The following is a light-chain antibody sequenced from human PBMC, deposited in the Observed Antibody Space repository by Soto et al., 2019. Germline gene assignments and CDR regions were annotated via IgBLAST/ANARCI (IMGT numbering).Light chain of an antibody. Sequence: EIVLTQSPGTLSLSPGERATLFCRASQSVSSSYLGWYQQKPGQAPRLLIYGASNRATDIPDRFSGTGSGTDFTLTISRLEPEDFAVYYCQQYGISPRTFGQGTKVEIK. CDR3: QQYGISPRT. CDR2: GAS. V-gene: IGKV3-20*01. J-gene: IGKJ1*01. CDR1: QSVSSSY.